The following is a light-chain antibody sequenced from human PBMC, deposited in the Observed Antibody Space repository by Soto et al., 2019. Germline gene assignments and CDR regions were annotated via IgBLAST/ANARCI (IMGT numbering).Light chain of an antibody. V-gene: IGKV1-9*01. Sequence: DIQLTQSPSFLSASVGDRVTITCRASQDISDYLAWYQQRPGKAPKLLIYAASTLQSGVPSRFSGSGSGTEFTLTISSLQPEDFATYFCQQLNSYPLTFGAGTKFDIK. J-gene: IGKJ4*01. CDR3: QQLNSYPLT. CDR1: QDISDY. CDR2: AAS.